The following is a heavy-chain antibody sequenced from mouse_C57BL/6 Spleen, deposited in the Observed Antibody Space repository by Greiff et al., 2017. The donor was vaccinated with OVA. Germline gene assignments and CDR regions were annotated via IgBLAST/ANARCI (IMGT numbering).Heavy chain of an antibody. D-gene: IGHD1-1*01. J-gene: IGHJ3*01. CDR2: INPSSGYT. Sequence: QVQLQQSGAELARPGASVKMSCKASGYTFTSYTMHWVKQRPGQGLEWIGYINPSSGYTKYNQKFKDKATLTADKSSSTAYMQLSSLTSEDSAVYYCERDGVYYYGSSPAWGQGTLVTVSA. CDR3: ERDGVYYYGSSPA. V-gene: IGHV1-4*01. CDR1: GYTFTSYT.